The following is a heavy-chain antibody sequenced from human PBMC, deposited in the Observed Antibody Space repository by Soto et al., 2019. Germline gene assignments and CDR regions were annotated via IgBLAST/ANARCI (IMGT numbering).Heavy chain of an antibody. CDR3: ARLSSSWRFDY. V-gene: IGHV1-69*02. CDR1: GGTFSSYT. J-gene: IGHJ4*02. D-gene: IGHD6-13*01. Sequence: QVQLVQSGAEVKKPGSSVKVSCKASGGTFSSYTISWVRQAPGQGLEWMGRIIPILGIANYAQKFQGRVTITADKSTSTAYRERSSLRAEDTAVYYCARLSSSWRFDYWGQGTLVTVSS. CDR2: IIPILGIA.